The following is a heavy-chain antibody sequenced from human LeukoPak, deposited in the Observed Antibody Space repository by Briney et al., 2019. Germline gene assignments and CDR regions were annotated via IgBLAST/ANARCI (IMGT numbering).Heavy chain of an antibody. CDR1: GFTFDDYA. J-gene: IGHJ1*01. CDR3: PKGPRRGATSTHEYFQH. CDR2: ISGDGGST. D-gene: IGHD1-26*01. Sequence: GSLRLSCAASGFTFDDYAMHWARQAPGKGLEWVSLISGDGGSTYYADSVKGRFTISRDNSKNSLYLQMNSLRTEDTALYYCPKGPRRGATSTHEYFQHWGQGTLVTVSS. V-gene: IGHV3-43*02.